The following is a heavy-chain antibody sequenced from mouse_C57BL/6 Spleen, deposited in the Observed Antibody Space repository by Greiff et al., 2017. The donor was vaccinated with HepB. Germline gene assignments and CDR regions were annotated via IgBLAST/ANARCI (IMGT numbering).Heavy chain of an antibody. J-gene: IGHJ3*01. CDR1: GYTFTSYW. V-gene: IGHV1-69*01. D-gene: IGHD2-14*01. CDR2: IDPSDSYT. CDR3: ARWGDRGFAY. Sequence: VQLQQPGAELVMPGASVKLSCKASGYTFTSYWMHWVKQRPGQGLEWIGEIDPSDSYTNYNQKFKGKSTLTVDKSSSTAYMQLSSLTSEDSAVYYCARWGDRGFAYWGQGTLVTVSA.